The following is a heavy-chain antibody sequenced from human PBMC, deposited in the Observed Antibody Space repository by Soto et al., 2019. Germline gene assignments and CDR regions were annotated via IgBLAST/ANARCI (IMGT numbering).Heavy chain of an antibody. CDR2: IYYSGST. V-gene: IGHV4-61*01. CDR1: GGSVSSGSYY. CDR3: ARDYRKFDP. J-gene: IGHJ5*02. Sequence: SETLSLTCTVSGGSVSSGSYYWSWIRQPPGKGLEWIGYIYYSGSTNYNPSLKSRVTISVDTSKNQFPLKLSSVTAADTAVYYCARDYRKFDPWGQGTLVTVSS.